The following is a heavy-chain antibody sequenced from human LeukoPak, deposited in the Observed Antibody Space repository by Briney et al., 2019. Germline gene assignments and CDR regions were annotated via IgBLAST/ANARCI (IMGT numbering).Heavy chain of an antibody. D-gene: IGHD2-8*01. CDR1: GYTFTSYY. V-gene: IGHV1-46*01. CDR2: INPSGGST. J-gene: IGHJ4*02. CDR3: ARDGYCTNGVCYYFDY. Sequence: ASVKVSCKASGYTFTSYYMHWVRQAPGQGLEWMGIINPSGGSTSYAQKFQGRVTMTRDTSTSTVYMELSSPRSEDTAVYYCARDGYCTNGVCYYFDYWGQGTLSPSPQ.